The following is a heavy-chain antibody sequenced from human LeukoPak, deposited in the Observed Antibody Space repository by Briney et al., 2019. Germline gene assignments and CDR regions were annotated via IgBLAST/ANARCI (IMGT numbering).Heavy chain of an antibody. D-gene: IGHD6-13*01. CDR3: ARRPSSSWSSYYYYYMDV. V-gene: IGHV4-34*01. J-gene: IGHJ6*03. Sequence: SETLSLTCAVYGGSFSGYYWSWIRQPPGKGLEWIGEINHSGSTNYNPSLKSRITISGDTSKNQFSLKLSSVTAADTAVYYCARRPSSSWSSYYYYYMDVWGKGTTVTVSS. CDR1: GGSFSGYY. CDR2: INHSGST.